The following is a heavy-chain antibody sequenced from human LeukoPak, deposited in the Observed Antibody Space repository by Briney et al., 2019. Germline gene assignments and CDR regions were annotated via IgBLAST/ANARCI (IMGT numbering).Heavy chain of an antibody. D-gene: IGHD3-22*01. V-gene: IGHV4-61*02. Sequence: PSETLSLTCTVSGGSISSDNYYWSWIRQPAGKGLEWIGRIYTSGSTNYNPSLKSRVTMSVDTSKNQFSLKLSSVTAADTAVYYCARGSSGYYEGYYYYMDVWGKGTTVTISS. CDR2: IYTSGST. CDR1: GGSISSDNYY. CDR3: ARGSSGYYEGYYYYMDV. J-gene: IGHJ6*03.